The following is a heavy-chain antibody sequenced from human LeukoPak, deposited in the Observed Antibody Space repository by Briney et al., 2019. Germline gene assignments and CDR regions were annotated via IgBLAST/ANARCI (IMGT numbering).Heavy chain of an antibody. V-gene: IGHV3-21*01. CDR2: ISSSSSYI. J-gene: IGHJ6*02. CDR1: GFTFSSYG. Sequence: GGSLRLSCAASGFTFSSYGMHWVRQAPGKGLEWVSSISSSSSYIYYADSVKGRFTISRDNAKNSLYLQMNSLRAEDTAVYYCARDQEPLLYPYYYGMDVWGQGTTVTVSS. D-gene: IGHD2-2*02. CDR3: ARDQEPLLYPYYYGMDV.